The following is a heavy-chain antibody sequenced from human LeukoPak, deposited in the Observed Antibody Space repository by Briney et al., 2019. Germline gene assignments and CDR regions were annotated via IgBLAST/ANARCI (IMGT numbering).Heavy chain of an antibody. Sequence: ASVKVSCKASGYTFTGYYMHWVRQAPGQGLEWMGWINPNSGGTNYAQKFQGRVTMTRDTSISTAYMELSRLRSDDTAVYYCARRPRRRSLEWLSDWYFDLWGRGTLVTVSS. V-gene: IGHV1-2*02. D-gene: IGHD3-3*01. CDR2: INPNSGGT. CDR3: ARRPRRRSLEWLSDWYFDL. J-gene: IGHJ2*01. CDR1: GYTFTGYY.